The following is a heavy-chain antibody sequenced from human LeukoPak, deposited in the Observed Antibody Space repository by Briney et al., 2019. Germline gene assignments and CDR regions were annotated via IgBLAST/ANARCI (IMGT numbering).Heavy chain of an antibody. CDR1: GFTFTSSA. CDR3: AAAGTGTTYYFDY. J-gene: IGHJ4*02. CDR2: IVVGSGNT. D-gene: IGHD1-1*01. V-gene: IGHV1-58*02. Sequence: GTSVKVSCNASGFTFTSSAMQWVRQARGQRLEWIGWIVVGSGNTNYAQKFQERVTITRDMSTSTAYMELSSLRSEDTAVYYCAAAGTGTTYYFDYWGQGTLVTVSS.